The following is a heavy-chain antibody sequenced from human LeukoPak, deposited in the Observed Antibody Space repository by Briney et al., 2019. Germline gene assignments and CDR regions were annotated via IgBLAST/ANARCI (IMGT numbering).Heavy chain of an antibody. J-gene: IGHJ4*02. CDR1: GFTLTNSE. CDR2: IGGSGTRT. V-gene: IGHV3-23*01. CDR3: AKDSHWILFDD. D-gene: IGHD2-2*03. Sequence: GGSLRLSCAASGFTLTNSEMDWVRQAPGKGLEWVSGIGGSGTRTYYADSVKGRFTISRDNSKNTLYLQMNSLRDEDTAVYYCAKDSHWILFDDWGQGTLVTVSS.